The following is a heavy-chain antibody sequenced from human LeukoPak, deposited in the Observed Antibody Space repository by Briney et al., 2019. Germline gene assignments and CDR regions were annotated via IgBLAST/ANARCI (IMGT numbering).Heavy chain of an antibody. D-gene: IGHD3-22*01. CDR2: ISAYNGNT. CDR1: GGTFSSYA. J-gene: IGHJ4*02. Sequence: ASVKVSCKASGGTFSSYAISLVRQAPGQGLEWMGWISAYNGNTNYAQKLQGRVTMSTDTSTSTAYMELRSLRSDDTAVYYCARTYRGYYDSSGYYSLPAYFDYWGQGTLVTVSS. CDR3: ARTYRGYYDSSGYYSLPAYFDY. V-gene: IGHV1-18*01.